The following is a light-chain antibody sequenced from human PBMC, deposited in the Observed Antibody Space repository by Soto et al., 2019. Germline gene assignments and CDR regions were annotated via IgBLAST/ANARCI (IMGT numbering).Light chain of an antibody. CDR2: SNN. Sequence: QSVLTQPPSASGTPGQRVTISCSGSSSNIGSNTVNWYQQLPGTAPKLIIYSNNQRTSGVPDRFSGSKSGTSASLAISGLQSEDEADYYCAAWDDSLNAVFGGGTQLTVL. J-gene: IGLJ7*01. CDR1: SSNIGSNT. V-gene: IGLV1-44*01. CDR3: AAWDDSLNAV.